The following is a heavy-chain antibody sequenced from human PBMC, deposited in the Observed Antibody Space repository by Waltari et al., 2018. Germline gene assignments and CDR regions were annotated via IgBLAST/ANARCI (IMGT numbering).Heavy chain of an antibody. V-gene: IGHV1-46*01. Sequence: QVQLVQSGAEVKKPGASVKVSCKASGYTFTSYYMHWVRQAPGQGLEWMGIINPSGGSTSYAQKFQGRVTITADKSTSTAYMELSSLRSEDTAVYYCARGPITGTTVDYWGQGTLVTVSS. CDR1: GYTFTSYY. CDR3: ARGPITGTTVDY. CDR2: INPSGGST. D-gene: IGHD1-7*01. J-gene: IGHJ4*02.